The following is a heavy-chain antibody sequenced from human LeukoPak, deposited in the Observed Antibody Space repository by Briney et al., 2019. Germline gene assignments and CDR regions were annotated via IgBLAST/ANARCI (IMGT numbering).Heavy chain of an antibody. J-gene: IGHJ5*02. D-gene: IGHD6-13*01. Sequence: QPGGSLRLSCAASGFTFSSYWMHWVRQAPGKGLVWVSRISSDGSSTTYADSVKGRFTISRDNAKNTLYLQMNSLRAEDTAVYYCARGGAGSSWYGLWGQGTLVTVSS. CDR1: GFTFSSYW. V-gene: IGHV3-74*01. CDR2: ISSDGSST. CDR3: ARGGAGSSWYGL.